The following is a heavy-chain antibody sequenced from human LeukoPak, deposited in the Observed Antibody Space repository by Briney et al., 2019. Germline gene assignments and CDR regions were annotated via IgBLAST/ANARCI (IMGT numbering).Heavy chain of an antibody. D-gene: IGHD3-3*01. CDR2: IYYSGST. V-gene: IGHV4-59*01. CDR3: AKTYYDFWSGYYNHYYYMDV. J-gene: IGHJ6*03. CDR1: GGSISSYY. Sequence: PSETLSLTCTVSGGSISSYYWSWIRQPPGKGLEWIGYIYYSGSTNYNPSLKSRVTISVDTSKNQFSLKLSSVTAADTAVYYCAKTYYDFWSGYYNHYYYMDVWGKGTTVTVSS.